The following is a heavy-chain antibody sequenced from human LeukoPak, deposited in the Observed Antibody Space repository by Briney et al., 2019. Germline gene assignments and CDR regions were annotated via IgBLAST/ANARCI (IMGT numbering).Heavy chain of an antibody. V-gene: IGHV3-7*01. CDR2: IKQDGSEK. J-gene: IGHJ4*02. D-gene: IGHD2-15*01. CDR1: GFTFSSYW. CDR3: ARERFQYSPSFDY. Sequence: GGSLRLSCAASGFTFSSYWMSWVRQAPGKGLEWVANIKQDGSEKYYVDSVKDRFTISRDNAKNSLYLQMNSLRAEDTAVYYCARERFQYSPSFDYWGQGTLVTVSS.